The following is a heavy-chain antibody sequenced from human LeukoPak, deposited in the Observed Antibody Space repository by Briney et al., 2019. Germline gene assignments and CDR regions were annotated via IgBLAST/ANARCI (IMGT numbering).Heavy chain of an antibody. Sequence: GGSLRLSCAASGFTFSSYAMSWVRQAPGKGRGWVSAISGSGGSTYYADSVKGRFTISRDNSKNTLYLQMHSLRAEDTAVYDCAKDIPPSPKGGNYFDYWGQGTLVTVSS. J-gene: IGHJ4*02. CDR2: ISGSGGST. V-gene: IGHV3-23*01. CDR1: GFTFSSYA. CDR3: AKDIPPSPKGGNYFDY. D-gene: IGHD2-21*01.